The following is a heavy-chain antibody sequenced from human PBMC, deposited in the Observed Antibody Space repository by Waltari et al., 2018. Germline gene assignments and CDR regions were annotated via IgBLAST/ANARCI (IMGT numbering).Heavy chain of an antibody. CDR1: GFTFTDYH. V-gene: IGHV1-69-2*01. J-gene: IGHJ4*02. CDR2: LLPEDGDT. CDR3: VTDFLVPPPVKRTLGY. D-gene: IGHD6-13*01. Sequence: EVQLVQSGAEVKKPVTTVKISCKVSGFTFTDYHMHWVKQAAGKGHEWMGLLLPEDGDTNYAEKFRGRVIFSADTSTHTAHMELSSLSSEDTALYYCVTDFLVPPPVKRTLGYWGQGTLVTVSS.